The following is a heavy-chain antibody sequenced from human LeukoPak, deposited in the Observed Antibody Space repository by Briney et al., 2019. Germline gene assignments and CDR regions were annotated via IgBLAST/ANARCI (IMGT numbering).Heavy chain of an antibody. D-gene: IGHD1-14*01. CDR3: ASDSFRSSIRQPWFDP. J-gene: IGHJ5*02. CDR1: GGSISSYY. CDR2: IYYSGST. V-gene: IGHV4-59*08. Sequence: SETLSLTCTGSGGSISSYYWSWIRQPPGKGREWMGYIYYSGSTNYNPSLKSRVTISVDTSKNQFSLKLSSVTAADTAVYYWASDSFRSSIRQPWFDPWGQGTLVTVSS.